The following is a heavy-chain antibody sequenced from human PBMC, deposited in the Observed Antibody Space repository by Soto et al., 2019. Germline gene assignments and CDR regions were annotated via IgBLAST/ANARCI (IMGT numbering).Heavy chain of an antibody. V-gene: IGHV3-23*01. Sequence: GGSLRLSCAASGFTFSNYAMTWVRQGPGKGLEWVSGISGSGGRSYYADSVKGRFTISRDNSKSTLYLQMNSLRAEDTAVYYCAKAYFVWSSEQPYYFDYWGQGTLFTVSS. J-gene: IGHJ4*02. CDR1: GFTFSNYA. CDR2: ISGSGGRS. D-gene: IGHD3-16*01. CDR3: AKAYFVWSSEQPYYFDY.